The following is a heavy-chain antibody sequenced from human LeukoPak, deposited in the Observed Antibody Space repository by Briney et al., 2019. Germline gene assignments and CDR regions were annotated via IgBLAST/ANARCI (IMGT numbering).Heavy chain of an antibody. CDR3: AKGPDFDY. Sequence: GGSLRLSCAASGFTFDDYAMHWVRHAPGKGLEWVSGITWISGTIAYAASVRGRFTISRDNAKNSLYLQMNSLRAEDTAFYYCAKGPDFDYWGQGTLVTVSS. CDR1: GFTFDDYA. J-gene: IGHJ4*02. V-gene: IGHV3-9*01. CDR2: ITWISGTI.